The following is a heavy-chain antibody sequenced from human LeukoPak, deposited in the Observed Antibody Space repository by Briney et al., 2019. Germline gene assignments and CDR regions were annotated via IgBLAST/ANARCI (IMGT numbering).Heavy chain of an antibody. CDR2: ISGGGDTT. J-gene: IGHJ4*02. Sequence: GALRLSCAASRFAFSSSNMNWVRQAPGKGLEWVSAISGGGDTTYYADSVKGRFTISRDNSKNTLYLQMSSLRAEDTAEYYCAKVRYDDSSGYPHYYFDYWGQGTLVTVSS. CDR3: AKVRYDDSSGYPHYYFDY. V-gene: IGHV3-23*01. D-gene: IGHD3-22*01. CDR1: RFAFSSSN.